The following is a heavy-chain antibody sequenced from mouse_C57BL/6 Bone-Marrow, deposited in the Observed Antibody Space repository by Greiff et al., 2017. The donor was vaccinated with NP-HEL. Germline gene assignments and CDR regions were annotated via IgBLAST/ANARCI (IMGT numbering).Heavy chain of an antibody. J-gene: IGHJ3*01. D-gene: IGHD3-2*02. V-gene: IGHV1-64*01. Sequence: QVQLQQPGAELVKPGASVKLSCKASGYTFTSYWMHWVKQRPGQGLEWIGMIHPTSGSTNYNEKFKSKATLTVDKSSSTAYMQLSSLTSEDSAVYYCARKSRRLRICFAYWGQGTLVTVSA. CDR3: ARKSRRLRICFAY. CDR1: GYTFTSYW. CDR2: IHPTSGST.